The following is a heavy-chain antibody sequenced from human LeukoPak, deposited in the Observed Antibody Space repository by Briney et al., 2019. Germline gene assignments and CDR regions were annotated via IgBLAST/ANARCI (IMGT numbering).Heavy chain of an antibody. CDR1: GFTFSSYG. J-gene: IGHJ4*02. Sequence: GGSLRLSCAASGFTFSSYGMHWVRQAPGKGLEWLAVISYDGSNKYYADSVKGRFTISRDNSKNTLYLQMNSLRAEDTAVYYCAKGGRYCSSTSCYPFDYWGQGTLVTVSS. D-gene: IGHD2-2*01. CDR3: AKGGRYCSSTSCYPFDY. CDR2: ISYDGSNK. V-gene: IGHV3-30*18.